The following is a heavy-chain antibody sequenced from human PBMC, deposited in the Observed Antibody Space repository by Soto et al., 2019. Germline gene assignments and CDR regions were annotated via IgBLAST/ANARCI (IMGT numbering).Heavy chain of an antibody. Sequence: EVQLVESGGGLVQPGGSLRLSCAASGFTFSSYWMTWVRQAPGKGLEWVANIKEDGSEKYYVDSVKGRFTISRDNAKNSVYLLMNSLRAEDTAVYYCADSGSYTDVWGKGTTVTVSS. V-gene: IGHV3-7*01. J-gene: IGHJ6*03. CDR2: IKEDGSEK. D-gene: IGHD5-12*01. CDR1: GFTFSSYW. CDR3: ADSGSYTDV.